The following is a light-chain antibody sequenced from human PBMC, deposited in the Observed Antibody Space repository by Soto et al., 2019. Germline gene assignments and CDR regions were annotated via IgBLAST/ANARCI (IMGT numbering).Light chain of an antibody. CDR3: CSYAGSYTHV. Sequence: QSVLTQPRSVSGSPGQSVTISCTGTSSDIGGYNYVSWYQQHPGKAPKLMIYDVIKRPSGVPDRFSGSKSGNTASLTIYGLQAEGEADYYCCSYAGSYTHVFGTGTKVTVL. V-gene: IGLV2-11*01. J-gene: IGLJ1*01. CDR1: SSDIGGYNY. CDR2: DVI.